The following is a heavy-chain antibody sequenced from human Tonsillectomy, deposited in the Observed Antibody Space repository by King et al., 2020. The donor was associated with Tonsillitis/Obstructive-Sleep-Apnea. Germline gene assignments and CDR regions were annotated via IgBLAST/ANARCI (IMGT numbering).Heavy chain of an antibody. CDR2: SRPNNGDT. D-gene: IGHD3-22*01. Sequence: QLVQSGAEVKKPGASVKVSCKASGYTFTNYDITWVRQAPGQGLEWMGWSRPNNGDTNYAQKLQGRVTMTSDTSTNTAYMELRSLRSYYTAVYYCARDYYDSSGYYHGYFQHWGQGTLVTVSS. CDR3: ARDYYDSSGYYHGYFQH. J-gene: IGHJ1*01. V-gene: IGHV1-18*01. CDR1: GYTFTNYD.